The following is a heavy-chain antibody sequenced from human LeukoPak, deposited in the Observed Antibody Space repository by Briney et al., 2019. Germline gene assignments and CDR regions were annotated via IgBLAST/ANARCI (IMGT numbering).Heavy chain of an antibody. V-gene: IGHV3-23*01. CDR1: GFTFSSYE. CDR3: AKDLYDILTGYLRAFDY. Sequence: GGSLRLSCAVSGFTFSSYEMNWVRQAPGKGLEWVSAISGSGGSTYYADSVKGRFTISRDNSKNTLYLQMNSLRAEDTAVYYCAKDLYDILTGYLRAFDYWGQGTLVTVSS. D-gene: IGHD3-9*01. CDR2: ISGSGGST. J-gene: IGHJ4*02.